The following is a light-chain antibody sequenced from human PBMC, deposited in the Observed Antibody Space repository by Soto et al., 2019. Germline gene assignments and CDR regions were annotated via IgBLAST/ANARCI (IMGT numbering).Light chain of an antibody. CDR3: AAWDDSLNGPV. V-gene: IGLV1-44*01. CDR2: SLN. Sequence: QSVLTQPPSASGTPGQRVTISCSGSYSNIGSNTVNWFQQLPGTAPKLLIFSLNQRPSGVPDRFSGSKSGTSASLAISGLQSEGEADYYCAAWDDSLNGPVFGTGTKLTVL. J-gene: IGLJ1*01. CDR1: YSNIGSNT.